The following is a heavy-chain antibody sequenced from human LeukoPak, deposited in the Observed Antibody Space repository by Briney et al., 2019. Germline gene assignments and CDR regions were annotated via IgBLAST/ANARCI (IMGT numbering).Heavy chain of an antibody. CDR3: ARVWSYYYYMDV. CDR2: IYTSGST. V-gene: IGHV4-61*02. Sequence: PSETLSLTCTVSGGSISSGSYYWSWIRQPAGKGLEWIGRIYTSGSTNYNPSLKSRVTISVDRSKNQFSLKLSSVTAADTAVYYCARVWSYYYYMDVWGKGTTVTVSS. J-gene: IGHJ6*03. CDR1: GGSISSGSYY. D-gene: IGHD1-1*01.